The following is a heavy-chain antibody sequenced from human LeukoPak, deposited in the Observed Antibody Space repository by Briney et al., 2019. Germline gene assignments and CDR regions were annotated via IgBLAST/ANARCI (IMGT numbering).Heavy chain of an antibody. Sequence: SVKVSCKASGGTFSSYAISWVRQAPGQGLEWMGRIIPILGIANYAQKFQGRVTITADKSTSTAYMELSRLRSDDTAVYYCATSRSWGSHAFDIWGQGTMVTVSS. CDR3: ATSRSWGSHAFDI. CDR1: GGTFSSYA. D-gene: IGHD3-16*01. J-gene: IGHJ3*02. CDR2: IIPILGIA. V-gene: IGHV1-69*04.